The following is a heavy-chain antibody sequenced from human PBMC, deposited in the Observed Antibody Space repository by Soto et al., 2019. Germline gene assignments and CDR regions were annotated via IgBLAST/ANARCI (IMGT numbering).Heavy chain of an antibody. V-gene: IGHV3-30*18. CDR1: GFTFSSYG. J-gene: IGHJ4*02. CDR3: AKDQFLAWLLYYFDY. D-gene: IGHD3-3*01. Sequence: GGSLRLSCAASGFTFSSYGMHWVRQAPGKGLEWVAVISYDGSNKYYADSVKGRFTISRDNSKNTLYLQMNSLRAEDTAVYYCAKDQFLAWLLYYFDYWGQGTLVTVSS. CDR2: ISYDGSNK.